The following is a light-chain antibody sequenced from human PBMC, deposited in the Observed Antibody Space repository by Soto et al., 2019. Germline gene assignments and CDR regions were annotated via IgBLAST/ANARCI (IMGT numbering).Light chain of an antibody. J-gene: IGKJ1*01. V-gene: IGKV3-20*01. CDR3: QQGGSSPS. Sequence: EIVLTQSPGTLSLSPGERATLSCRASQSVSSSYLAWYQQKPGQAPSLLIYDTSSRATGIPDMFSGSGSGTDFTFARSRLEPEDFTVYDCQQGGSSPSFGQWTKVELK. CDR2: DTS. CDR1: QSVSSSY.